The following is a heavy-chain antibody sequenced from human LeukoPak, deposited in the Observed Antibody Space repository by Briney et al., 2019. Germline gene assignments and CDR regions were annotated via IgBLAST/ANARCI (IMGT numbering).Heavy chain of an antibody. CDR3: ARDGFGDGTTVTTYAFDI. CDR2: IYYSGST. D-gene: IGHD4-11*01. J-gene: IGHJ3*02. CDR1: GGSISSSSYY. Sequence: PSETLSLTCTVSGGSISSSSYYWGWIRQPPGKGLEWIGSIYYSGSTYYNPSLKSRVTISVDTSKNQFSLKLSSVTAADTAVYYCARDGFGDGTTVTTYAFDIWGQGTMVTVSS. V-gene: IGHV4-39*07.